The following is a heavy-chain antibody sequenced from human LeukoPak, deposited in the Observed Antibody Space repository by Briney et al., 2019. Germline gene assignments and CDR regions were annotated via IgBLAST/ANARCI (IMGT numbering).Heavy chain of an antibody. J-gene: IGHJ4*02. V-gene: IGHV1-8*02. CDR1: GGTFSSYA. CDR3: ARDWRRSGPYSGSYGPYFDY. CDR2: MNPNSGNT. D-gene: IGHD1-26*01. Sequence: GASVKVSCKASGGTFSSYAISWVRQAPGQGLEWMGWMNPNSGNTGYAQKFQGRVTMTRDTSTSTVYMELSSLRSEDTAVYYCARDWRRSGPYSGSYGPYFDYWGQGTLVTVSS.